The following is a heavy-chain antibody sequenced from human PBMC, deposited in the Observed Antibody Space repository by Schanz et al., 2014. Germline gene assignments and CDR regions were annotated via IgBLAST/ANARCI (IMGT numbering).Heavy chain of an antibody. CDR2: INPDSGGT. D-gene: IGHD3-3*01. Sequence: QVQLVQSGAEVKKPGASVKVSCQASGYTFTGYYMHWVRQAPGQGLEWMGWINPDSGGTNYAQKFQGRVTMTRDMSINTAYMELSRLRSDDSAVYYCASDFWSGYSHYYYGLDVWGQGTTVTVSS. V-gene: IGHV1-2*02. CDR1: GYTFTGYY. J-gene: IGHJ6*02. CDR3: ASDFWSGYSHYYYGLDV.